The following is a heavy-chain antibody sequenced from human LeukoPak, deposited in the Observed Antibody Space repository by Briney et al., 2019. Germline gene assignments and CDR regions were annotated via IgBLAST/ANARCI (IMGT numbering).Heavy chain of an antibody. D-gene: IGHD5-18*01. Sequence: RGESLKISCKGSGYSFTSYWISWVRQMPGKGLEWMGRIDPSDSYTNYSPSFQGHVTISADKSISTTYLQWSSLKASDTAMYYCARRVDTAMAKDYWGQGTLVTVSS. V-gene: IGHV5-10-1*01. CDR2: IDPSDSYT. J-gene: IGHJ4*02. CDR1: GYSFTSYW. CDR3: ARRVDTAMAKDY.